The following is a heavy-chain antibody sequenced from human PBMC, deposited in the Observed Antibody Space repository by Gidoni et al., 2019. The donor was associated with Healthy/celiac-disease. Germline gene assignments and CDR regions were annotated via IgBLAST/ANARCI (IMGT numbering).Heavy chain of an antibody. V-gene: IGHV1-69*01. J-gene: IGHJ6*02. CDR1: GGTFSSYA. D-gene: IGHD2-2*01. CDR3: ARGERDIVVVLGLDYGMDV. CDR2: IIPIFGTA. Sequence: QVQLVQSGAEVKKPGSSVKVSCKASGGTFSSYAISWVRQAPGQGLEWMGGIIPIFGTANYAQKFQGRVTITADESTSTAYMELSSLRSEDTAVYYCARGERDIVVVLGLDYGMDVWGQGTTVTVSS.